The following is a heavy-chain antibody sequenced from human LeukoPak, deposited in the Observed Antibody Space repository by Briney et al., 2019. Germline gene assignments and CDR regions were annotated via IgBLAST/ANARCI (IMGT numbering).Heavy chain of an antibody. CDR2: ISSNGENI. CDR1: GFIFDDYA. J-gene: IGHJ6*04. Sequence: GGSLRLSCAASGFIFDDYAMHWVRQAPGKGLEWVSGISSNGENIYYADSVKGRFSISRDDAKNSLFLQMKSLRLEDTALYYCAKDIGFGITMLRGVDVWGIGTTVTISS. V-gene: IGHV3-9*01. CDR3: AKDIGFGITMLRGVDV. D-gene: IGHD3-10*01.